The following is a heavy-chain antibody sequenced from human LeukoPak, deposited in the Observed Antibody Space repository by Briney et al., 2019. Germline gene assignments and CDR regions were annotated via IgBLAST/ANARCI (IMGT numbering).Heavy chain of an antibody. D-gene: IGHD2-2*02. Sequence: SETLSLTCTVSGGSISSSSYYWGWIRQPPGKGLEWIGSIYYSGSTYYNPSLKSRVIISVDTSKNQFSLKLSSVTATDTAVYYCASRAVYYCARRRCSSTSCYSYWGQGTLVTVSS. CDR1: GGSISSSSYY. CDR3: ASRAVYYCARRRCSSTSCYSY. J-gene: IGHJ4*02. CDR2: IYYSGST. V-gene: IGHV4-39*01.